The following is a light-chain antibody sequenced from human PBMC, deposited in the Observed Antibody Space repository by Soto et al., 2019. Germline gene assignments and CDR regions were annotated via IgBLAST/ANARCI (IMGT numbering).Light chain of an antibody. Sequence: QSVLTQPPSVSAAPGQDVTISCSGSSSNLAYNSLSWYQQLPGTAPKLLIYDDNKRPSGIPVRFSGSKSGTSATLGITGLETGDEAYYYCGAWDDSLNVYVFGSGTKLTVL. CDR1: SSNLAYNS. CDR3: GAWDDSLNVYV. V-gene: IGLV1-51*01. J-gene: IGLJ1*01. CDR2: DDN.